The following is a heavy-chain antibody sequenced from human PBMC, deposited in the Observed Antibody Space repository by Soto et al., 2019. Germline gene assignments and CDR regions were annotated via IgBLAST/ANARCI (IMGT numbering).Heavy chain of an antibody. CDR2: ITWNSGYI. CDR1: GFTFDDYA. D-gene: IGHD6-13*01. Sequence: GGSLRLSCAASGFTFDDYAMHWVRQAPGKGLEWVSYITWNSGYIGYADSVKGRFTISRDNANNSLYLQMNSLKPEDMAFYYCAKALYGSSSSPIDYWGQGTLVTVSS. CDR3: AKALYGSSSSPIDY. J-gene: IGHJ4*02. V-gene: IGHV3-9*03.